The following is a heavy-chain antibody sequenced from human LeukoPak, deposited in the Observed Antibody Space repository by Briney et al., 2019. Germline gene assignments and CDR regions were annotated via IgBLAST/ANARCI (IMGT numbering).Heavy chain of an antibody. CDR2: IYYSGST. V-gene: IGHV4-59*01. CDR3: AREAHSRHGGYGHYFDY. Sequence: SETLSLTCTVSGGFISIYYWSWIRQPPGKGLEWIGNIYYSGSTNYKPSLKGRVTISLNTSKNQFSLKLSSVTAADTAVYYCAREAHSRHGGYGHYFDYWGQGSLVTVSS. D-gene: IGHD5-12*01. J-gene: IGHJ4*02. CDR1: GGFISIYY.